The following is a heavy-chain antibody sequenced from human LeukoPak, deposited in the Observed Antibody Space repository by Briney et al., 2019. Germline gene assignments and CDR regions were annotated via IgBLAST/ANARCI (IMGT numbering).Heavy chain of an antibody. D-gene: IGHD1-7*01. J-gene: IGHJ4*02. Sequence: ASVKVSCKASGYTFTSFDIHWVRQATGQGLEWMGWMNPNSGNTGYAQKFQGRVTMTKNTSISTAYMELSSLRSEDTAVYYCARARGRTKFDYWGQGTLVTVSS. V-gene: IGHV1-8*01. CDR3: ARARGRTKFDY. CDR2: MNPNSGNT. CDR1: GYTFTSFD.